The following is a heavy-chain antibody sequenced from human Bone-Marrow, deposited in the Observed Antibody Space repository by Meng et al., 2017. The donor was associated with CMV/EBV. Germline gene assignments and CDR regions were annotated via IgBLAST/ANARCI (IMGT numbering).Heavy chain of an antibody. Sequence: GESLKISCEASGSTFSSYSMHWVRQAPGKGLDWVAVISYDGKKKYYADSVKGRFTISRDDSKNTLYLQMNSLKTEDTAVYYCTTGYCSRTSCTYWGQGTLVTVSS. CDR2: ISYDGKKK. CDR3: TTGYCSRTSCTY. CDR1: GSTFSSYS. V-gene: IGHV3-30*04. J-gene: IGHJ4*02. D-gene: IGHD2-2*01.